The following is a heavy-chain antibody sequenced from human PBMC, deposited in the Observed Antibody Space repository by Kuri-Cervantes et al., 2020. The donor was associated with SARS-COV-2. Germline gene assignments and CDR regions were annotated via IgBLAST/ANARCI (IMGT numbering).Heavy chain of an antibody. Sequence: ASVKVSCKASGYTFTSYGISWVRQAPGRGLEWMGWISAYNGNTNYAQKLQGRVTMTTDTSTSTAYMELRSLRSDDTAVYYCARGHSALKRELLPFDYWGQGTPVTVSS. CDR2: ISAYNGNT. CDR1: GYTFTSYG. D-gene: IGHD1-26*01. V-gene: IGHV1-18*01. J-gene: IGHJ4*02. CDR3: ARGHSALKRELLPFDY.